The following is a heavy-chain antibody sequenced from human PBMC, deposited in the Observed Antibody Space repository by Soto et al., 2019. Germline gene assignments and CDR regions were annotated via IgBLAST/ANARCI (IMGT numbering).Heavy chain of an antibody. V-gene: IGHV3-23*01. Sequence: EVQLLESGGELVEPGGSLRLSCAFSGFTFSSYAMTWVRQAPGKGLEWVSAISGTGSVTYYADSVKGRFTIARDNSKDTLYLHMIMLGADDTAIYYCAKGWKVLIGDVWGEGTTVIVSS. CDR2: ISGTGSVT. CDR3: AKGWKVLIGDV. CDR1: GFTFSSYA. D-gene: IGHD1-1*01. J-gene: IGHJ6*04.